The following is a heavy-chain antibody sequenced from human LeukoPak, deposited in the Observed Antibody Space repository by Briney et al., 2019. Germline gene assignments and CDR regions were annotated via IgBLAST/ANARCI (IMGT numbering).Heavy chain of an antibody. D-gene: IGHD6-13*01. J-gene: IGHJ3*02. V-gene: IGHV3-33*01. CDR1: GFTFSSYG. CDR2: IWYDGSNK. Sequence: PGGSLRLSCAASGFTFSSYGMHWVRQAPGKGLEWVAVIWYDGSNKYYADSVKGRFIISRDNSKNTLYLQMNSLRAEDTAVYYCARDQEQQLVNDAFDIWGQGTMVTVSS. CDR3: ARDQEQQLVNDAFDI.